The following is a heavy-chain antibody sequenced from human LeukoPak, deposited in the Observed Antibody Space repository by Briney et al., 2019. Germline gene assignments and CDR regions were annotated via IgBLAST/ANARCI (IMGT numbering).Heavy chain of an antibody. V-gene: IGHV3-23*01. CDR3: AKNHLATTSYDY. CDR2: ISGSGGST. J-gene: IGHJ4*02. Sequence: GGSLRLSCAASGFTFSSYAMSWVRQAPGKGLEWVSAISGSGGSTYYADSVKGRFTLSRDNSKNTLYLQMNSLKAEDTAVYYCAKNHLATTSYDYWGQGTLVTVSS. CDR1: GFTFSSYA. D-gene: IGHD1-7*01.